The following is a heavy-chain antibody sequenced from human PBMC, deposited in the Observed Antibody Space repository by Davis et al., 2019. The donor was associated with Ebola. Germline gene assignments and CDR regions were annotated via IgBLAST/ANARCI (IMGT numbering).Heavy chain of an antibody. V-gene: IGHV1-2*02. D-gene: IGHD2-2*01. J-gene: IGHJ5*02. CDR3: ARRKTSPSDTWFDP. CDR1: GFTFSDYF. CDR2: VHPGSGDS. Sequence: ASVKVSCKASGFTFSDYFIHWVRQAPGQGLEWMGWVHPGSGDSDSAQKFQGRLTMTRDRSISTVYMELRSLSSDDTALYFCARRKTSPSDTWFDPWGQGTLVTVSS.